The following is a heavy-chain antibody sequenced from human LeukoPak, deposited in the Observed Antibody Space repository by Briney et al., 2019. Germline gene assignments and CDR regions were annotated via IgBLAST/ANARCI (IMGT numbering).Heavy chain of an antibody. V-gene: IGHV4-4*07. J-gene: IGHJ4*02. D-gene: IGHD5/OR15-5a*01. CDR2: IHTSGTT. CDR1: GGSISSFL. Sequence: SETLSLTCTVSGGSISSFLWSWIRQSAGKRLEWLGRIHTSGTTTYSPSLQSRLTMSADTSKSQVSLRLTSVTAADTAVYYCATEQVSASAWGFDYWGQGSLVTVSS. CDR3: ATEQVSASAWGFDY.